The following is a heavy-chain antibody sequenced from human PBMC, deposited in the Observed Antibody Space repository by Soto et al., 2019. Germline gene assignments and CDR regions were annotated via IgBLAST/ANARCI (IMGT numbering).Heavy chain of an antibody. V-gene: IGHV3-30*18. D-gene: IGHD3-22*01. CDR3: AKDRYYYDSSLQY. CDR1: GFIFSHYG. J-gene: IGHJ4*02. CDR2: ILHDGTNK. Sequence: PGGSLRLSCAASGFIFSHYGMHWVRQAPGKGLEWVAAILHDGTNKYYADSVKGRFTISRDNSKNTLYLQMNSLRAEDTAHYYCAKDRYYYDSSLQYWGQGALVTVS.